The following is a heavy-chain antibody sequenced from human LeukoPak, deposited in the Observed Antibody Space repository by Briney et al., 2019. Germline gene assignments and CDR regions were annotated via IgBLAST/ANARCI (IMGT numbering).Heavy chain of an antibody. D-gene: IGHD2-8*02. CDR2: ISANAGST. V-gene: IGHV3-23*01. Sequence: GGSLRLSCAASGFTFSRYAMSWVRQAPGKGLEWVSVISANAGSTYYADSVKGRFTISRDNSKNTLYLQMSSLRAEDTAVYYCAKEGEYSTGYYYFDCWGQGTLVTVSS. CDR1: GFTFSRYA. J-gene: IGHJ4*02. CDR3: AKEGEYSTGYYYFDC.